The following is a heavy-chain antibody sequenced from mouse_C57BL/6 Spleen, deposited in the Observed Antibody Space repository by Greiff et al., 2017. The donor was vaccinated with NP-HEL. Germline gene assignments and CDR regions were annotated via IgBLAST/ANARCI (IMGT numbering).Heavy chain of an antibody. CDR3: ARYYYYGSSWYFDV. CDR2: INPNNGGT. CDR1: GYTFTDYN. D-gene: IGHD1-1*01. Sequence: EVQLVESGPELVKPGASVKIPCKASGYTFTDYNMDWVKQSHGKSLEWIGDINPNNGGTIYNQKFKGKATLTVDKSSSTAYMELRSLTSEDTAVYYCARYYYYGSSWYFDVWGTGTTVTVSS. V-gene: IGHV1-18*01. J-gene: IGHJ1*03.